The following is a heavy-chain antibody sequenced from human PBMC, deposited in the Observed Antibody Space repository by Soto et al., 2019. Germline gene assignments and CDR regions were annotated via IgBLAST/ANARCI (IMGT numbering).Heavy chain of an antibody. J-gene: IGHJ6*04. D-gene: IGHD3-9*01. CDR3: TIGILTADV. CDR1: GFTFSDVW. V-gene: IGHV3-15*01. CDR2: IKSKTDGGTT. Sequence: GGSLRLSCAASGFTFSDVWMSWVRQAPGKGLEWVGRIKSKTDGGTTDYAAPVKDRFTISRDDSKNTLYLQMNSLKIEDTAVYYCTIGILTADVWGKGTTVTVSS.